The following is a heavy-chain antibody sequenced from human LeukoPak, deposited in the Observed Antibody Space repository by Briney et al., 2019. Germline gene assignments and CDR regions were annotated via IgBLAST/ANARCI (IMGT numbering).Heavy chain of an antibody. CDR1: VGSISSSRYY. CDR3: ARLRQSGAFDI. Sequence: SETLSLTCTVSVGSISSSRYYWGWIRQPPGKGLEWIGSIYYSGSTYYNPSIKSRVTISVDTSKNLFSLKLSSVTAANTAVYYCARLRQSGAFDIWGQGTMVTVSS. V-gene: IGHV4-39*01. D-gene: IGHD6-19*01. J-gene: IGHJ3*02. CDR2: IYYSGST.